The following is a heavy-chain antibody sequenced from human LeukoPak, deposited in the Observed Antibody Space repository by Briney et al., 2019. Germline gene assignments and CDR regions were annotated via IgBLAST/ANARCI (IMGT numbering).Heavy chain of an antibody. Sequence: TSETLSLTCTVSGGSINSSSYYWGWIRQPPGKGLEWIGSIYYSGTSYYNPSLKSRVTMSVDTSKNQFSLKLSSVTAADTAVYYCARIDRAVAGTIDYWGQGTLVTVSS. J-gene: IGHJ4*02. CDR2: IYYSGTS. D-gene: IGHD6-19*01. CDR3: ARIDRAVAGTIDY. CDR1: GGSINSSSYY. V-gene: IGHV4-39*07.